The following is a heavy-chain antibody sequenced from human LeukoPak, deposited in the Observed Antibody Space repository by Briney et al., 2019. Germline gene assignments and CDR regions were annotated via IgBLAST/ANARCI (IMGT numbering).Heavy chain of an antibody. CDR3: ARDWRVSMVQDYYYYMDV. D-gene: IGHD3-10*01. J-gene: IGHJ6*03. CDR2: INPSGGST. V-gene: IGHV1-46*01. Sequence: GASVKVSCKASGYTFTGYYMHWVRQAPGQGLEWMGIINPSGGSTSYAQKFQGRVTMTRDMSTSTVYMELSSLRSEDTAVYYCARDWRVSMVQDYYYYMDVWGKGTTVTVSS. CDR1: GYTFTGYY.